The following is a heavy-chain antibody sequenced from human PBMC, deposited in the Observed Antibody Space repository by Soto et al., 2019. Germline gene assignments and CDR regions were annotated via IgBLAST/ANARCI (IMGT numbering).Heavy chain of an antibody. CDR1: GGTFSSYA. CDR3: ARDQYSSGWKERGAFDI. CDR2: IIPIFGTA. V-gene: IGHV1-69*13. D-gene: IGHD6-19*01. Sequence: GASVKVSCKASGGTFSSYAISWVRQAPGQGLEWMGGIIPIFGTANYAQKFQGRVTITADESTSTAYMELSSLRSEDTAVYYCARDQYSSGWKERGAFDIWGQGTMVTVSS. J-gene: IGHJ3*02.